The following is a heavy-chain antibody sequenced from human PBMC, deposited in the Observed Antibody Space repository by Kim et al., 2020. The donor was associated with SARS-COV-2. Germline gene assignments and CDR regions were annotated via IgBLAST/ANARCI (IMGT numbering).Heavy chain of an antibody. Sequence: GRFTISRDKAKNSLYLQMNSLRAEDTAVYYWARGDGITMIVVVIPGYFDYWGQGTLVTVSS. D-gene: IGHD3-22*01. CDR3: ARGDGITMIVVVIPGYFDY. J-gene: IGHJ4*02. V-gene: IGHV3-11*04.